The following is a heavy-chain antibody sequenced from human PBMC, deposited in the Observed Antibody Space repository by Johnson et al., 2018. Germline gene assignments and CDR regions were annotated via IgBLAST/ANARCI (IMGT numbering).Heavy chain of an antibody. CDR3: ARDIRGYSYGHDAFDI. J-gene: IGHJ3*02. V-gene: IGHV5-51*01. Sequence: VQLVQSGAEVKKPGESLKISCKGSGYSFTSYWIGWVRQMPGKGLEWMGIIYPGDSDTRYSPSFQGKGPISADKSISTAYLQWSSLKATDTAMYYCARDIRGYSYGHDAFDIWGQGTMVTVSS. D-gene: IGHD5-18*01. CDR2: IYPGDSDT. CDR1: GYSFTSYW.